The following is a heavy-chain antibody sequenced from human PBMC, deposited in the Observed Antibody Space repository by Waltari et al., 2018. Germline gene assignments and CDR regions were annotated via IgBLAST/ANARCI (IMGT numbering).Heavy chain of an antibody. CDR3: ARESHCSGGSCYRTHFDY. V-gene: IGHV6-1*01. CDR2: TYYRSKWYN. CDR1: GDSVSSNSAA. J-gene: IGHJ4*02. D-gene: IGHD2-15*01. Sequence: QVQLQQSGPGLVKPSQTLSLTCALSGDSVSSNSAAWNWIRQSPSRGLEWLGRTYYRSKWYNDYAVSVKSRITINPDTSKNQFSLQLNSVTPEDTAVYYCARESHCSGGSCYRTHFDYWGQGTLVTVSS.